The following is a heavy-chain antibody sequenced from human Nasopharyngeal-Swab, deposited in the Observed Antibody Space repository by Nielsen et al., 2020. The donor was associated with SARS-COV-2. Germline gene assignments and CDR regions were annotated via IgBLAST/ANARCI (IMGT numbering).Heavy chain of an antibody. CDR2: IYYSGST. CDR3: ARVGSASEYSSSSEVYYYYYYMDV. V-gene: IGHV4-59*01. Sequence: SETLSLTCTVSGGSISSYYWSWIRQPPGKGLEWIGYIYYSGSTNYNPYLKSRVTISVDTSKNQFSLKLSSVTAADTAVYYCARVGSASEYSSSSEVYYYYYYMDVWGKGTTVTVSS. J-gene: IGHJ6*03. CDR1: GGSISSYY. D-gene: IGHD6-6*01.